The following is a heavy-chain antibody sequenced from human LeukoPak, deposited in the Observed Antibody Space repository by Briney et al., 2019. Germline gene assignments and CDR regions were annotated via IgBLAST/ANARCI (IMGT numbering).Heavy chain of an antibody. J-gene: IGHJ4*02. Sequence: PGGSLRLSCAASGFTFSSYAMSWVRQAPGKGLEWVSAISGSGGSTYYADSVKGRFTISRDNSKNTLYLQMNSLRAEDMAVYYCTRGPGYDYVWGSYRADYWGQGTLVTVSS. CDR3: TRGPGYDYVWGSYRADY. CDR2: ISGSGGST. V-gene: IGHV3-23*01. CDR1: GFTFSSYA. D-gene: IGHD3-16*02.